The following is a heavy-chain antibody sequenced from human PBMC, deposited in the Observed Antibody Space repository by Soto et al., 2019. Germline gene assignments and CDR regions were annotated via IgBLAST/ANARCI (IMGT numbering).Heavy chain of an antibody. D-gene: IGHD6-6*01. CDR3: ARAIAARDY. Sequence: GGSLRLSCAASGFAFHDYWMTWVRQVPRQRPEWVANINQDGSEIYYVDSVKGRFTISRDNAKNSLFLQMNSLRVEDTAVYYCARAIAARDYWGQGALVTVSS. CDR1: GFAFHDYW. J-gene: IGHJ4*02. V-gene: IGHV3-7*04. CDR2: INQDGSEI.